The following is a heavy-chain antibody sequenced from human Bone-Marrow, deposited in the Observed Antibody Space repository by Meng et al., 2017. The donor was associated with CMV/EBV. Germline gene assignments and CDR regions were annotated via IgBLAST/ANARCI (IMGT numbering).Heavy chain of an antibody. V-gene: IGHV3-30*02. CDR3: AKDLRAGAGSSWGMDG. Sequence: GESLKISCSTSGFTFSSYGMHWVRQAPGKGLQWLSFIWYDGNNKYYTDSVRGRFTISRDNSKNTLYLQMSSLRAEDTALYYCAKDLRAGAGSSWGMDGWGQGTTVTVSS. D-gene: IGHD1-26*01. CDR1: GFTFSSYG. J-gene: IGHJ6*01. CDR2: IWYDGNNK.